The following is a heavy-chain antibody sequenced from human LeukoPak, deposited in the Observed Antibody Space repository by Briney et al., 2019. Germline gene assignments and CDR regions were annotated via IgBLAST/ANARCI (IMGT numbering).Heavy chain of an antibody. D-gene: IGHD4-17*01. Sequence: GGSLRLSCAASGFIFSSYGMHWVRQAPGKGLEWVAVISYDGSNKYYADSVKGRFTISRDNSKNTLYLQMNSLRVEDTAVYYCAKVDSSDYGDLRIPADYWGQGTLVIVSS. CDR2: ISYDGSNK. J-gene: IGHJ4*02. V-gene: IGHV3-30*18. CDR1: GFIFSSYG. CDR3: AKVDSSDYGDLRIPADY.